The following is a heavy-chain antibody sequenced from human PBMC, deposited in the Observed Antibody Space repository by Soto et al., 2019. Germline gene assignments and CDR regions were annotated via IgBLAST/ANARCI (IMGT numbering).Heavy chain of an antibody. D-gene: IGHD6-13*01. J-gene: IGHJ6*02. CDR2: MDTSGST. CDR1: GGSISSYD. V-gene: IGHV4-4*07. CDR3: WRDSTSSWGTPYHSYGMDV. Sequence: SETLSLTCTVSGGSISSYDWSWIRQPAGEGLEWIGRMDTSGSTNYNPSLKSRVTRSVDTSKNQFSLKLSSVAAADATVDYCWRDSTSSWGTPYHSYGMDVWGQGTPVTVSS.